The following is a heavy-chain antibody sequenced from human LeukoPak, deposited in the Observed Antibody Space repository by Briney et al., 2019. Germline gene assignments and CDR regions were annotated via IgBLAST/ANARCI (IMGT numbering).Heavy chain of an antibody. D-gene: IGHD5-18*01. V-gene: IGHV1-69*04. CDR2: IIPILGIA. CDR3: ARDGGVQLWYAFDI. CDR1: GYTFTGYY. J-gene: IGHJ3*02. Sequence: ASVKVSCKASGYTFTGYYMHWVRQAPGQGLEWMGRIIPILGIANYAQKFQGRVTITADKSTSTAYMELRSLRSDDTAVYYCARDGGVQLWYAFDIWGQGTMVTVSS.